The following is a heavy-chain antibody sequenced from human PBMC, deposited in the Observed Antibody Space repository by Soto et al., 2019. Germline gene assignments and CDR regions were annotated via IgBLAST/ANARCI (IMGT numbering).Heavy chain of an antibody. CDR1: GGTFSSYA. D-gene: IGHD3-10*01. V-gene: IGHV1-69*13. J-gene: IGHJ6*02. Sequence: SVKVSCKASGGTFSSYAISWVRQAPGQGLEWMGGIIPIFGTANYAQKFQGRVTITADESTSTAYMELSSLRSEDTAGYYCARDLNYYGSGPPGDYYGMDVWGRGTTVTVSS. CDR2: IIPIFGTA. CDR3: ARDLNYYGSGPPGDYYGMDV.